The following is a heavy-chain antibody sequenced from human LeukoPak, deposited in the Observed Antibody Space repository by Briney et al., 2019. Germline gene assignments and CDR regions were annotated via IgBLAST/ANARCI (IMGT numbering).Heavy chain of an antibody. CDR2: ISSSSSTI. CDR3: ARDGRFMTTGFDP. D-gene: IGHD3-16*01. J-gene: IGHJ5*02. V-gene: IGHV3-48*01. Sequence: GGSLRLSCAASGFTFSSYSMNWVRQAPGKGLEWVSYISSSSSTIYYADSVKGRFTISRDNAKNSLYLQMNSLRAEDTAVYYCARDGRFMTTGFDPWGQGTLVTVSS. CDR1: GFTFSSYS.